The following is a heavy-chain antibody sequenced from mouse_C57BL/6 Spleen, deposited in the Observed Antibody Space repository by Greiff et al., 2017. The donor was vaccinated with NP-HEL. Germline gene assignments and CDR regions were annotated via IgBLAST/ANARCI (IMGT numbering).Heavy chain of an antibody. CDR2: IYPGDGDP. V-gene: IGHV1-82*01. D-gene: IGHD2-4*01. CDR1: GYAFSSSW. J-gene: IGHJ3*01. CDR3: ARSRDYDAWFAY. Sequence: VKLMESGPELVKPGASVKISCKASGYAFSSSWMNWVKQRPGKGLEWIGRIYPGDGDPKYNGKFKGKATLTADKSSSTAYMQLSSLTSEDSAVYFCARSRDYDAWFAYWGQGTLVTVSA.